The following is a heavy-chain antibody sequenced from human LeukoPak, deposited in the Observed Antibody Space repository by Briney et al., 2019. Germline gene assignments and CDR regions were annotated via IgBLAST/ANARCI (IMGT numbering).Heavy chain of an antibody. CDR3: ARQCCRGASPGFDP. J-gene: IGHJ5*02. CDR1: GYSFTAYW. Sequence: GESLKISCKGSGYSFTAYWIAWVRQMPGKGLEWMGIIYPGDSDTRYSPSFQGQVTFSADKSISTAYLQWSSLRASDTAIYYCARQCCRGASPGFDPWGQGTLVTVSS. D-gene: IGHD3-10*01. V-gene: IGHV5-51*01. CDR2: IYPGDSDT.